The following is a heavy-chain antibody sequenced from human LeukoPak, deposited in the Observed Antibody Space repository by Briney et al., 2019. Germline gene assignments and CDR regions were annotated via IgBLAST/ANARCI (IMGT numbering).Heavy chain of an antibody. D-gene: IGHD3-22*01. CDR2: INPNSGGT. V-gene: IGHV1-2*02. CDR1: GYTFTGYY. J-gene: IGHJ4*02. CDR3: ARDLGGVVVDSVYFDY. Sequence: ASVKVSCKASGYTFTGYYMHWVRQAPGQGLEWMGCINPNSGGTNYAQKFQGRVTMTRDTSISTAYMELSRLRSDDTAVYYCARDLGGVVVDSVYFDYWGQGTLVTVSS.